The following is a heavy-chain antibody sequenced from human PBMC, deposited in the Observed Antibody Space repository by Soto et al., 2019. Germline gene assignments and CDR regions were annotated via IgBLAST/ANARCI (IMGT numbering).Heavy chain of an antibody. Sequence: GGSLRLSCAASGFTVSSNYMSWVRQAPGKGLEWVSVIYSGGSTYYADSVKGRFTISRDNSKNTLYLHMNSLRAEDTAVYYCARSHVSGSYFYYFDYWGQGTLVTVSS. J-gene: IGHJ4*02. V-gene: IGHV3-66*01. D-gene: IGHD3-16*01. CDR2: IYSGGST. CDR1: GFTVSSNY. CDR3: ARSHVSGSYFYYFDY.